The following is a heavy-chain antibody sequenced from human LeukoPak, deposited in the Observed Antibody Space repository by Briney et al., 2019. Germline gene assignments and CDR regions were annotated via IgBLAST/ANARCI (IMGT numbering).Heavy chain of an antibody. D-gene: IGHD2-2*01. CDR2: ITNGGSSI. J-gene: IGHJ4*02. Sequence: GGSLRLSRAASGFSFSDYYMSWVRQTPGKGLEWISYITNGGSSIYYAESVKGRFTISRDDAKNSLYLQMNNLRAEDTAVYYCARDRDCGTTTCSVDYWGQGTLVTVSS. CDR1: GFSFSDYY. CDR3: ARDRDCGTTTCSVDY. V-gene: IGHV3-11*01.